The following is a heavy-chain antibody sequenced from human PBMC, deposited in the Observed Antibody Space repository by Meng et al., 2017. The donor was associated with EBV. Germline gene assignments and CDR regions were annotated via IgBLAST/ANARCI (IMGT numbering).Heavy chain of an antibody. CDR1: GDSISDYY. V-gene: IGHV4-30-4*08. Sequence: QVQLQASGPRLRKPSSTLSLTCTVVGDSISDYYWSWIRQPPGKGLEWIGYIHYSGSTYYNPSLKSRITISVDMSRNQFSLRLTSVTSADMAVYYCARVNSDCGGVMCYKGWFDPWGQGTLVTVSS. D-gene: IGHD2-21*01. J-gene: IGHJ5*02. CDR2: IHYSGST. CDR3: ARVNSDCGGVMCYKGWFDP.